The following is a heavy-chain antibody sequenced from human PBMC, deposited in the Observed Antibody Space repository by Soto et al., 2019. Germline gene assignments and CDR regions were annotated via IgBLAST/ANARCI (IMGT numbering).Heavy chain of an antibody. CDR2: IDYNGVT. V-gene: IGHV4-39*01. D-gene: IGHD2-15*01. J-gene: IGHJ4*02. CDR3: GKVLVGATGHTDSDS. Sequence: SETLSLTCTVSGGSIYRSGYYWGWIRQPPGRGLEWIGNIDYNGVTYSNPSLKSPVTISRDTSKNQFSLKLTSVTAADTALYYCGKVLVGATGHTDSDSWGPGTLVT. CDR1: GGSIYRSGYY.